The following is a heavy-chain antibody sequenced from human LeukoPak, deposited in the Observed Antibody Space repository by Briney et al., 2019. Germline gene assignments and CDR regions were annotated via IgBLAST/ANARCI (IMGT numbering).Heavy chain of an antibody. CDR3: ARDGESLGVAEPEYFQH. J-gene: IGHJ1*01. D-gene: IGHD3-10*01. CDR1: GFTFSSYS. V-gene: IGHV3-21*01. CDR2: ISSSSSHI. Sequence: AGGSLRLSCAASGFTFSSYSMNWVRQAPGKGLEWVSSISSSSSHIYYADSVKGRFTISRDNAKNSLYLQMNSLRAEDTAVYYCARDGESLGVAEPEYFQHWGQGTLVTVSS.